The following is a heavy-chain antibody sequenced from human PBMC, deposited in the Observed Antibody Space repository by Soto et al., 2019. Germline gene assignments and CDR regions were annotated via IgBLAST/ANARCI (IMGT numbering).Heavy chain of an antibody. Sequence: QVQLVESGGGVVQPGRSLRLSCAASGFTFSSYGMHWVRQAPGKGLEWMAVISYDGSNKYYADSVKGRFTISRDNSKNTLYLQMNSLRAEDTAVYYCANFGFNCSSTSCYFDYWGQGTLVTVSS. CDR3: ANFGFNCSSTSCYFDY. J-gene: IGHJ4*02. V-gene: IGHV3-30*18. D-gene: IGHD2-2*01. CDR1: GFTFSSYG. CDR2: ISYDGSNK.